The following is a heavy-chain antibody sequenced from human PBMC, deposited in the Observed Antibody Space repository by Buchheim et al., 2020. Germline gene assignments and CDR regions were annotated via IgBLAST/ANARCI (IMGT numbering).Heavy chain of an antibody. V-gene: IGHV3-30*04. Sequence: QVQLVESGGGVVQPGRSLRLSCAASGFTFSSYAMHRVSQAPGKGPEWVAVISYDGSNKYYADSVKGRFIISRDNSTNTLYLQVNSLRSEDTAVYYCARDKLTPYDFWSGYYSYYYYYGMDVWGQGTT. J-gene: IGHJ6*02. CDR3: ARDKLTPYDFWSGYYSYYYYYGMDV. CDR1: GFTFSSYA. D-gene: IGHD3-3*01. CDR2: ISYDGSNK.